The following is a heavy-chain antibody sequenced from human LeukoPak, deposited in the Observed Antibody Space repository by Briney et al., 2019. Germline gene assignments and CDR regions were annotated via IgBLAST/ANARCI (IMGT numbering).Heavy chain of an antibody. CDR2: VYDTGST. CDR1: GDSVSNSPYY. Sequence: ASETLSLTCTVSGDSVSNSPYYWSWIRQPPGKGLEWIGYVYDTGSTNYNPSLKSRATISADTSKNQFSLRLRPVTAADTAVYYCARSRDSNGYFPFNYWGQGTLVTVSS. V-gene: IGHV4-61*01. D-gene: IGHD3-22*01. J-gene: IGHJ4*02. CDR3: ARSRDSNGYFPFNY.